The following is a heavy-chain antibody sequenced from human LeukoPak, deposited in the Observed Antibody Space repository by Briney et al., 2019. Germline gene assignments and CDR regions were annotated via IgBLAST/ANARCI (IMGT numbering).Heavy chain of an antibody. CDR2: IYYSGST. D-gene: IGHD3-10*01. V-gene: IGHV4-39*01. CDR1: GGSVYSGSYY. CDR3: ARKPYGSGRSDY. Sequence: SETLSLSCTVSGGSVYSGSYYWGWIRQPPGEGLEWIGNIYYSGSTSYSPSLKSRVTISVDTSKNQFSLKLDSVTAADTAVYYCARKPYGSGRSDYWSQGTLVTVSS. J-gene: IGHJ4*02.